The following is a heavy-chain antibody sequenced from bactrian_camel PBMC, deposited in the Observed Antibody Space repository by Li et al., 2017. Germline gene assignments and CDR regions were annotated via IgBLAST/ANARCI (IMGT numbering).Heavy chain of an antibody. V-gene: IGHV3S1*01. CDR3: AAAQSYSRLCSSPKYMTDFAS. D-gene: IGHD4*01. CDR2: ISTGADTT. J-gene: IGHJ6*01. CDR1: GYNYSSYS. Sequence: HVQLVESGGGSVQAGGSLRLSCEVSGYNYSSYSMGWFRQAPGKEREGVAAISTGADTTYYSDSVKGRFTISQDGAKKTLYLQMNNLKPEDTAMYYCAAAQSYSRLCSSPKYMTDFASWGQGTQVTVS.